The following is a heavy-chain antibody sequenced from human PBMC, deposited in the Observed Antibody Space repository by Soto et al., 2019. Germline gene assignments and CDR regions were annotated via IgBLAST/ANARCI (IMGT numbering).Heavy chain of an antibody. D-gene: IGHD4-17*01. CDR3: AHKHVHGDSDYVTGAMDV. CDR1: GFSLSTSGVG. J-gene: IGHJ6*02. V-gene: IGHV2-5*02. Sequence: QITLKESGPTLVKPTQTLTLTCTFSGFSLSTSGVGVGWIRQPPGRALEWLALIYWDDDKRYSPSLKSRLTISKDTSKTQVVLTMTNMDPVDTAPYYCAHKHVHGDSDYVTGAMDVWGQGTTVTVSS. CDR2: IYWDDDK.